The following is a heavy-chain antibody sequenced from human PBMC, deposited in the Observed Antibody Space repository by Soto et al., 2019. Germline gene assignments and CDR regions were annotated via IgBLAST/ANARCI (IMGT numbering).Heavy chain of an antibody. V-gene: IGHV3-30*03. CDR2: ISCDGSNK. J-gene: IGHJ3*02. Sequence: HPGGSLRLSCAASGFTFSSYGMHWVRQAPGKGLEWVAVISCDGSNKYYADSVKGRFTISRDNSKNTLYLQMNSLRAEDTAVYYCARDNYPVVAFDIWGQGTMVTVSS. CDR3: ARDNYPVVAFDI. CDR1: GFTFSSYG. D-gene: IGHD4-4*01.